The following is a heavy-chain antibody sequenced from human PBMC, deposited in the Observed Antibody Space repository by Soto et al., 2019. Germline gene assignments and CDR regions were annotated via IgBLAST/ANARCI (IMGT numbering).Heavy chain of an antibody. D-gene: IGHD5-12*01. V-gene: IGHV4-59*01. CDR2: NYHSGTT. CDR1: GVTISTYY. J-gene: IGHJ5*02. Sequence: PSETLSLTCAVSGVTISTYYWSWIRQPPGKGLEWIGYNYHSGTTNYNPSLKSRVTISVDTSKNQFSLRLTSVTAADTAVYYCVREAYIGYGHAIDRWGQGTRVTVAS. CDR3: VREAYIGYGHAIDR.